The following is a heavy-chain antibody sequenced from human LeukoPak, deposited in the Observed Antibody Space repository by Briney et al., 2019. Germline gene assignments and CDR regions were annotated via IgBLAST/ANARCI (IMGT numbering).Heavy chain of an antibody. Sequence: GGSLRLSCAASGFTFSNYAMYWVRQAPGKGLEYVSAIGSNGGSTYYANSVKGRFIISRDNSKNTLYLQMGSLRAEDMAVYYCARYRCSSTSCFVDYWGQGTLVTVSS. CDR2: IGSNGGST. CDR1: GFTFSNYA. J-gene: IGHJ4*02. V-gene: IGHV3-64*01. CDR3: ARYRCSSTSCFVDY. D-gene: IGHD2-2*01.